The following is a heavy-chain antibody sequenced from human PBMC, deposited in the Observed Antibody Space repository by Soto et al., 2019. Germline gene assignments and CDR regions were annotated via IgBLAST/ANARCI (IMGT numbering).Heavy chain of an antibody. J-gene: IGHJ4*02. CDR2: MDQDGSER. V-gene: IGHV3-7*01. D-gene: IGHD3-16*01. Sequence: EVQLVESGGGLVQPGGSLRLSCAASGFTFSTYWMTWVRQPPGQGLEWVANMDQDGSERYYVDSVRGRFTVSRDNAKNSLYLQMNSLRAEDTAVYYCVCGGNFFIYWGQGTLVTVSP. CDR3: VCGGNFFIY. CDR1: GFTFSTYW.